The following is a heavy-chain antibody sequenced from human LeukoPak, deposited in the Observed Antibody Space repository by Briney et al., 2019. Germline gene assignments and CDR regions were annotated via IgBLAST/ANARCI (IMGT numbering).Heavy chain of an antibody. D-gene: IGHD3-16*01. Sequence: SVKVSCKASGGTFSSYAISWVRQAPGQGLEWMGRIIPILGIANYAQKFQGRVTITADKSTSTAYMELSSLRSEDTAVYYCAREGRWGRQRNPGHWGQGTLVTVSS. CDR2: IIPILGIA. V-gene: IGHV1-69*04. CDR1: GGTFSSYA. J-gene: IGHJ4*02. CDR3: AREGRWGRQRNPGH.